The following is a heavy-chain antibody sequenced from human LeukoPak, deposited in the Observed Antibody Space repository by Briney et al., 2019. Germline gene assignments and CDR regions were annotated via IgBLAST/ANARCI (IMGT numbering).Heavy chain of an antibody. CDR1: GFTFSSYE. CDR3: AEPGITMVGGV. CDR2: ISSSGSTI. D-gene: IGHD3-10*02. V-gene: IGHV3-48*03. J-gene: IGHJ6*04. Sequence: HPEGSLRLSCAASGFTFSSYEMNWVRQAPGKGLEWVSYISSSGSTIYYADSVKGRFTISRDNAKNSLYLQMNSLRAEDTAVYYCAEPGITMVGGVWGKGTTVTISS.